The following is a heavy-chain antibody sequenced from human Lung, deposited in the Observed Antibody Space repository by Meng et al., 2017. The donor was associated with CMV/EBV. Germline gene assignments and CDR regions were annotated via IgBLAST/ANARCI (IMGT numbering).Heavy chain of an antibody. J-gene: IGHJ6*02. CDR3: ARADYYNLMDV. CDR2: IYYSGSS. Sequence: TLSLXCTVSGASIDSDNYYWSWIRQPPGKGLEWIGYIYYSGSSFYNPSLKSRVTISLNMSKNQFSLYLSSVTAADTAVYYCARADYYNLMDVWGQGTPVTVSS. CDR1: GASIDSDNYY. V-gene: IGHV4-30-4*08.